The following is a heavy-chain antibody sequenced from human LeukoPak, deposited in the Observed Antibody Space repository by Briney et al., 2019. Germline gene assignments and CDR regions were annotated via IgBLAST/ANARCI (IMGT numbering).Heavy chain of an antibody. CDR1: GFTFSSYA. CDR2: ISGGGGST. CDR3: AKGGDIVVVPGYYHGMDV. Sequence: GGSLRLSCAASGFTFSSYAMSWVRQAPGKGLEWVSAISGGGGSTYYADSVKGRFTISRDNSKNTLYLQMNSLRAEDTAVYYCAKGGDIVVVPGYYHGMDVWGQGTTVTVSS. J-gene: IGHJ6*02. V-gene: IGHV3-23*01. D-gene: IGHD2-2*01.